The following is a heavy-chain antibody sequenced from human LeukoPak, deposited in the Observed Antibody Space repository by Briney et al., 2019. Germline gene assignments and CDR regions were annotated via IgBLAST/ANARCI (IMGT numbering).Heavy chain of an antibody. D-gene: IGHD3-22*01. V-gene: IGHV3-23*01. Sequence: GGCLRLSCAVSGITLSNYGMSWVRQAPGKGLEWVAGISGSGGSTSYADSVKGRFTISRDSPKNTLYLQMNILRAEDTAVYFCAKRGVVIRVILVGFHKEAYYFDSWGQGALVTVSS. CDR1: GITLSNYG. J-gene: IGHJ4*02. CDR2: ISGSGGST. CDR3: AKRGVVIRVILVGFHKEAYYFDS.